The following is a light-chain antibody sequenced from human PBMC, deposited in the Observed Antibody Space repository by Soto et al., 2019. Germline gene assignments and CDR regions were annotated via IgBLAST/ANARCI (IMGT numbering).Light chain of an antibody. CDR2: KTS. Sequence: DIHMTQSPSTLSASVGDRVTITCRASQSISIWLAWYQQKPGKAPNLLIYKTSSLETGVPSRFSGSGSGTVFTLTISSLQPDDFATYFCQHASDYSWTFGQGTKVEVK. CDR3: QHASDYSWT. V-gene: IGKV1-5*03. CDR1: QSISIW. J-gene: IGKJ1*01.